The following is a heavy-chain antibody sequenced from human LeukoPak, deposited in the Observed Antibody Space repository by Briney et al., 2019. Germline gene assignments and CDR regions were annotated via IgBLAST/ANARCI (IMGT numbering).Heavy chain of an antibody. CDR3: AADLAGDILSGYYFNWFVP. V-gene: IGHV1-58*02. J-gene: IGHJ5*02. CDR1: GFTFTSSA. D-gene: IGHD3-9*01. CDR2: IVVGSGNT. Sequence: GASVKVSCKASGFTFTSSAMQWVRQARGQRLEWIGSIVVGSGNTNYAQKFQERVTITRDMSTRTAYMELSSLRSEDTAVYYCAADLAGDILSGYYFNWFVPWGQGTLVTVSS.